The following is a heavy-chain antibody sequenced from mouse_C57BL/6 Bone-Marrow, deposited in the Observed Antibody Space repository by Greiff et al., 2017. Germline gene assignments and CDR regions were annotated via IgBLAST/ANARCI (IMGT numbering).Heavy chain of an antibody. CDR1: GYTFTSYW. J-gene: IGHJ3*01. CDR2: IDPSDSYT. CDR3: AREYYGSSSWFAY. V-gene: IGHV1-50*01. D-gene: IGHD1-1*01. Sequence: QVHVKQSGAELVKPGASVKLSCKASGYTFTSYWMQWVKQRPGQGLEWIGEIDPSDSYTNYNQKFKGKATLTVDTSSSTAYMQLSSLTSEDSAVYYCAREYYGSSSWFAYWGQGTLVTVSA.